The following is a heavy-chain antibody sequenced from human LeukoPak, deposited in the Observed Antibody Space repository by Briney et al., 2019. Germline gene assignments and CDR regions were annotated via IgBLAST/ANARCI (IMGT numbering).Heavy chain of an antibody. CDR3: ASILRNEGICDY. Sequence: SVKVSFTASGGTFSTYAISRVRQAPGQGLEWMGGIIPIFGTANYAQKFQGRVTITADESTSTAYMELSSLRCEDTAVYYCASILRNEGICDYWGQGTLVTVSS. D-gene: IGHD1-1*01. V-gene: IGHV1-69*13. J-gene: IGHJ4*02. CDR1: GGTFSTYA. CDR2: IIPIFGTA.